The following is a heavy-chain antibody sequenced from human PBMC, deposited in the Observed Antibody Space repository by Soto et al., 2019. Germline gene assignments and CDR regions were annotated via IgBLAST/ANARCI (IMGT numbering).Heavy chain of an antibody. D-gene: IGHD3-3*01. V-gene: IGHV1-69*13. CDR3: ARFWHTIEEYYFDY. CDR1: GGTFSSYA. J-gene: IGHJ4*02. CDR2: IIPIFGTA. Sequence: SVKVSCTASGGTFSSYAISWVRQAPGQGLEWMGGIIPIFGTANYAQKFQGRVTITADESTSTAYMELSSLRSEDTAVYYCARFWHTIEEYYFDYWGQGTLVTVSS.